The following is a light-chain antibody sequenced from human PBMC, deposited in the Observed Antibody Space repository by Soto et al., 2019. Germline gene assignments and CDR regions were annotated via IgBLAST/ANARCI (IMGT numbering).Light chain of an antibody. CDR3: QQGHSMPFT. CDR1: QSITNS. J-gene: IGKJ3*01. CDR2: DAS. Sequence: DIQMTQSPSSLSASVGDRVTITCRASQSITNSLNWYQHKPGKAPTLLVYDASSLQSRVPSRFSSSASWTDFTLTISSLQPEDFATYFCQQGHSMPFTFGPGTKVDIK. V-gene: IGKV1-39*01.